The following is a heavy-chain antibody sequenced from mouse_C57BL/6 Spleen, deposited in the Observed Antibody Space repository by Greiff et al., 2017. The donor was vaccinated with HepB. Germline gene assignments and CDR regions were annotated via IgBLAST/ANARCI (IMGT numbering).Heavy chain of an antibody. Sequence: VQLQQSGAELVRPGTSVKLSCKASGYTFTSYWMHWVKQRPGQGLEWIGVIDPSDSYTNYNQKFKGKATLTVDTSSSTAYMQLSSLTSEDSAVYYCARTGGAWFAYWGQGTLVTVSA. V-gene: IGHV1-59*01. CDR1: GYTFTSYW. CDR3: ARTGGAWFAY. J-gene: IGHJ3*01. CDR2: IDPSDSYT.